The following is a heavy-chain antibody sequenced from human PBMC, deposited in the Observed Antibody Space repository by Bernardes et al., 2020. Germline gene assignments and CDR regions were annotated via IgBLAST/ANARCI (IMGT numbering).Heavy chain of an antibody. CDR1: GFPFSNYD. V-gene: IGHV3-13*01. CDR2: IDVVTDT. D-gene: IGHD3-22*01. J-gene: IGHJ2*01. CDR3: VREAADYYDSSGLNIRHLDL. Sequence: GGSLRLSCAASGFPFSNYDFHWVRQPTGRGLEWVSAIDVVTDTHYSGSVKGRFTTSRENAKGSLYLQMNSLRVGDTAVYYCVREAADYYDSSGLNIRHLDLWGRGILVTVSS.